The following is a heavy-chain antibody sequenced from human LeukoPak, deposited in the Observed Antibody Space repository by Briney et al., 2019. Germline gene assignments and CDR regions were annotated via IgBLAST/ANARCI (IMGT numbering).Heavy chain of an antibody. J-gene: IGHJ4*02. V-gene: IGHV4-39*07. D-gene: IGHD4-11*01. Sequence: SETLSLTCTVSGGSISSSSYYWGWIRQPPGKGLEWIGSIYYSGSTYYNPSLKSRVTISVDTSKNQFSLRLSSVTAADTAVYYWARTLTPLRTGFDYWGQGTLVTVSS. CDR1: GGSISSSSYY. CDR2: IYYSGST. CDR3: ARTLTPLRTGFDY.